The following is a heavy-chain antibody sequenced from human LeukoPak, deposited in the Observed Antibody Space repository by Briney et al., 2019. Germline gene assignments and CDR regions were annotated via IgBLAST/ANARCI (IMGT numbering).Heavy chain of an antibody. J-gene: IGHJ5*02. V-gene: IGHV3-74*01. CDR1: GFTFSSYW. Sequence: GGSLRLSCAASGFTFSSYWMHWVRQAPGKGLVWVSRINSDGSSTSYADSVKGRFTISRDNAKNTLYLQMNSLRAEDTAVYYCARENGYYDFWSGYYLSWFDPWGQGTLVTDSS. CDR2: INSDGSST. D-gene: IGHD3-3*01. CDR3: ARENGYYDFWSGYYLSWFDP.